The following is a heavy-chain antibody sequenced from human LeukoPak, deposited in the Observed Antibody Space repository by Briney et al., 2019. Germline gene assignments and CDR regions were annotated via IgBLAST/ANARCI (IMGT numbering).Heavy chain of an antibody. D-gene: IGHD6-19*01. CDR3: ARGKKNIAVAHLYYYYGMDV. CDR2: INHSGST. J-gene: IGHJ6*02. CDR1: GGSISNYY. V-gene: IGHV4-34*01. Sequence: SETLSLTCSVSGGSISNYYWSWIRQPPGKGLEWIGEINHSGSTNYNPSLKSRVTISVDTSKNQFSLKLSSVTAADTAVYYCARGKKNIAVAHLYYYYGMDVWGQGTTVTVSS.